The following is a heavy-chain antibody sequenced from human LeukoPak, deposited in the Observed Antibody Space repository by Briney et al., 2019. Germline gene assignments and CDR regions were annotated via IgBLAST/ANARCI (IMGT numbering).Heavy chain of an antibody. Sequence: GGSLRLSCAASGFTFSSYWMSWVRQAPGKGLEWLANIKQDGSEKYYVDSVKGRFTISRDNAKNSLYLQMNSLRAEDTAVYYCARGQRPQYTSTWDNWFDPWGQGTQVTVSS. J-gene: IGHJ5*02. CDR2: IKQDGSEK. CDR3: ARGQRPQYTSTWDNWFDP. V-gene: IGHV3-7*01. CDR1: GFTFSSYW. D-gene: IGHD2-2*01.